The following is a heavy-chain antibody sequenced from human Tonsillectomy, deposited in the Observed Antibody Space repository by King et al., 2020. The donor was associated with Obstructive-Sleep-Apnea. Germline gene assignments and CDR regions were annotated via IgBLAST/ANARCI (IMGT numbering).Heavy chain of an antibody. Sequence: QLVQSGAEVKKPGSSVKVSCKASGGTFSSYAISWVRQAPGQVLEWMGGIIPIFGTANYAQKFQGRVTITADESTSTAYMELSSLGSEDTAVYYCARVFATFAHYDSSGYYFDYWGQGTLVTVSS. D-gene: IGHD3-22*01. CDR1: GGTFSSYA. CDR3: ARVFATFAHYDSSGYYFDY. CDR2: IIPIFGTA. V-gene: IGHV1-69*01. J-gene: IGHJ4*02.